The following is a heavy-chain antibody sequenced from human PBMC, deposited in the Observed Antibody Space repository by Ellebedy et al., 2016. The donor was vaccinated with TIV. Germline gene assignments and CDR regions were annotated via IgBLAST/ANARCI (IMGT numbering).Heavy chain of an antibody. CDR3: ARDRGAAADPFFDY. D-gene: IGHD6-13*01. Sequence: GGSLRPSXAAYGFTFRSYSMNWVRQAPGKGLEWVSYISSSSSTIYYADSVKGRFTISRDNAKNSLYLQMNSLRDEDTAVYYCARDRGAAADPFFDYWGQGTLVTVSS. CDR1: GFTFRSYS. V-gene: IGHV3-48*02. CDR2: ISSSSSTI. J-gene: IGHJ4*02.